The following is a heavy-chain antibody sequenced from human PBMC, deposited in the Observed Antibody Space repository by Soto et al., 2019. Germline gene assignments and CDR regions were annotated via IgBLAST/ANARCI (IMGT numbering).Heavy chain of an antibody. V-gene: IGHV1-69*12. D-gene: IGHD2-21*01. CDR1: GGTFSSYA. Sequence: QVQLVQSGAEVKKPGSSVKVSCKASGGTFSSYAISWVRQAPGQGLEWMGGIIPIFGTANYAQKFQGRVTITADDSKSTACVEVRSLGSKATAVYYCARAKGRYCGGECYSHFDYWGHGTLDTVSS. CDR2: IIPIFGTA. CDR3: ARAKGRYCGGECYSHFDY. J-gene: IGHJ4*01.